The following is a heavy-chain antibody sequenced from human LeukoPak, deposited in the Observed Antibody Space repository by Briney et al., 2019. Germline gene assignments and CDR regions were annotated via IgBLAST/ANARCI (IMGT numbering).Heavy chain of an antibody. D-gene: IGHD3-3*01. V-gene: IGHV4-4*07. J-gene: IGHJ5*02. Sequence: SETLSLTCTVSGASIVSYYWSWIRQPAGKGLEWIGRFYTSGNTNYNPSLESRVTMSVDTSKNQFSLRLSSVTAADTAVYYCARDPYDFWSGYLAWGQGTLVTVSS. CDR2: FYTSGNT. CDR3: ARDPYDFWSGYLA. CDR1: GASIVSYY.